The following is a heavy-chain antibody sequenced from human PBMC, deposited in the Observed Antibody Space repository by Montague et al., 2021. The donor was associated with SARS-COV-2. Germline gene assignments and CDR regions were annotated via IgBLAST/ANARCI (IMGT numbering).Heavy chain of an antibody. CDR2: IYYSGST. J-gene: IGHJ4*02. Sequence: SXTLSLTCTVSGGSISSYYWSWIRQPPGKGLEWIGYIYYSGSTNYNPSLKSRVTISVDTSKNQFPLKLSSVTAADTAVYYCARVGGYDLDYFDYWGQGTLVTVSS. CDR1: GGSISSYY. D-gene: IGHD5-12*01. V-gene: IGHV4-59*01. CDR3: ARVGGYDLDYFDY.